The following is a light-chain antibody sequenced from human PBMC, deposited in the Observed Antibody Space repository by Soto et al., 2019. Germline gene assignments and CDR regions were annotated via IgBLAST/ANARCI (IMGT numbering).Light chain of an antibody. CDR1: SSNIGSYF. V-gene: IGLV1-51*01. Sequence: QSVLTQPPSVSAAPGQKVTISCSGSSSNIGSYFVSWYQQLPGTAPKLLIYDSNKRLSGIPDRFSASKSGTSATLGITGLQTGDEADYYCGTWDSALSSVVFGGGTKVTVL. CDR3: GTWDSALSSVV. J-gene: IGLJ2*01. CDR2: DSN.